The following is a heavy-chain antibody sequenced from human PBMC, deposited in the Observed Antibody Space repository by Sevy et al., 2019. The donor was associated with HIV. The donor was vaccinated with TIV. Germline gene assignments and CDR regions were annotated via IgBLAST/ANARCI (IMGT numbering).Heavy chain of an antibody. D-gene: IGHD6-19*01. V-gene: IGHV3-23*01. CDR2: ISGSGGST. Sequence: GGSLRLSCAASEITLSNYAMNWVRQAPGRGLEWVSAISGSGGSTYYADSVKGRFTISRDNSKNTLSLQMHSLRVEDTAVYYCARESIAVAGIGYYFKYWGQGTLVTVSS. J-gene: IGHJ4*02. CDR1: EITLSNYA. CDR3: ARESIAVAGIGYYFKY.